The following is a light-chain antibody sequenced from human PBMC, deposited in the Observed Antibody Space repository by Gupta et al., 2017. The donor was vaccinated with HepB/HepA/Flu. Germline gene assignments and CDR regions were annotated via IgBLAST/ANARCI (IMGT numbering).Light chain of an antibody. Sequence: SYELTQPPSVSVSPGQTARITCSGDALPRQFSCWYQQKPGQAPVLVSYKDTKKSSMLPDLCSGSWSGKDATLNICGDDGEDESYEYSQSEAGSEAVDFGGGTQLTVL. CDR3: QSEAGSEAVD. CDR2: KDT. V-gene: IGLV3-25*03. J-gene: IGLJ2*01. CDR1: ALPRQF.